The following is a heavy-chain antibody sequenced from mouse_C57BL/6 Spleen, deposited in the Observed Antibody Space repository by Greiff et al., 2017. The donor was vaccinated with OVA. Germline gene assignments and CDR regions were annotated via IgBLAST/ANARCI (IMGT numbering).Heavy chain of an antibody. CDR1: GYTFTSYW. CDR3: ARAYDDDEGFAY. V-gene: IGHV1-64*01. J-gene: IGHJ3*01. Sequence: QVQLQQPGAELVKPGASVKLSCKASGYTFTSYWMHWVKQRPGQGLEWIGMIHPNSGSTNYNEKFKSKATLTVDKSSSTAYMQLSSLTSEDSAVYDCARAYDDDEGFAYWGQGTLVTVSA. CDR2: IHPNSGST. D-gene: IGHD2-4*01.